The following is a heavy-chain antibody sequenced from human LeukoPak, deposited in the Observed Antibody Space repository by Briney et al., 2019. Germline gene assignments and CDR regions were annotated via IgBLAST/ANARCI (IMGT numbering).Heavy chain of an antibody. CDR1: GYTFTSYY. CDR3: ARDLRLNYYGSGGYYYYYMDV. V-gene: IGHV1-46*01. D-gene: IGHD3-10*01. J-gene: IGHJ6*03. CDR2: INPSGGST. Sequence: ASVKVSCKASGYTFTSYYMHWVRQAPGQGLEWMGIINPSGGSTSYAQKFQGRVTMTRDMSTSTVYMELSSLRSEDTAVYYCARDLRLNYYGSGGYYYYYMDVWGKGTTVTVSS.